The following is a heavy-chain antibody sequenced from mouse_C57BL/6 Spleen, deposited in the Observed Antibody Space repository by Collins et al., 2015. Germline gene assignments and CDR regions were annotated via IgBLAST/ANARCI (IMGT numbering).Heavy chain of an antibody. CDR1: GYTFTNYG. Sequence: QIQLVQSGPELKKPGGTVKISCKASGYTFTNYGMNWVKQAPGKGLKWMGWINTNTGEPTYAEEFKGRFAFSLETSASTAYLQINNLKNEDTATYFCASSYGNYFDYWGQGTTLTVSS. CDR2: INTNTGEP. V-gene: IGHV9-3*02. D-gene: IGHD2-10*02. CDR3: ASSYGNYFDY. J-gene: IGHJ2*01.